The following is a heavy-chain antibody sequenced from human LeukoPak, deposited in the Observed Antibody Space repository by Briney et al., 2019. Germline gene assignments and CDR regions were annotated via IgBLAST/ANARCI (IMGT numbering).Heavy chain of an antibody. J-gene: IGHJ5*02. V-gene: IGHV3-23*01. Sequence: GGSLRLSCAASGFTFTNYAMSWVRQAPGKGLEWVSGISGGGGSTYYADSVKGRFTISKDNSKNTLYLQMNSLRSEDTAVYYCASIVDTAFFDPWGQGTLVTVSS. D-gene: IGHD5-18*01. CDR3: ASIVDTAFFDP. CDR2: ISGGGGST. CDR1: GFTFTNYA.